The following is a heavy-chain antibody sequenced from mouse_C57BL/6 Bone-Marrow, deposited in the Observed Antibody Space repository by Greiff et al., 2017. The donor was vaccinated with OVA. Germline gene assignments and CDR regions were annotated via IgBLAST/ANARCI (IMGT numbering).Heavy chain of an antibody. CDR1: GFTIKDDY. Sequence: VQLQQSGAELVRPGASVKLSCTASGFTIKDDYMHWVKQRPEQGLEWIGWIDPENGDTEYASKFQGKATITADTSSNTAYLQLSSLTSEDTAVYYCTYLVYWYFDVWGTGTTVTVSS. V-gene: IGHV14-4*01. J-gene: IGHJ1*03. CDR3: TYLVYWYFDV. D-gene: IGHD2-1*01. CDR2: IDPENGDT.